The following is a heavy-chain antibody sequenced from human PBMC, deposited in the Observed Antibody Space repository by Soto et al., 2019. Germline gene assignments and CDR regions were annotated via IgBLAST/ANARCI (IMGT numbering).Heavy chain of an antibody. CDR2: IKSKTDGGTT. Sequence: SLRLSCAASGFTFSNAWMNWVRQAPGKGLEWVGRIKSKTDGGTTDYAAPVKGRFTISRDDSKNTLYLQMNSLKTEDTAVYYCTTGLGLGYYYYGMDVWGQGTTVTVS. CDR1: GFTFSNAW. CDR3: TTGLGLGYYYYGMDV. V-gene: IGHV3-15*07. J-gene: IGHJ6*02. D-gene: IGHD7-27*01.